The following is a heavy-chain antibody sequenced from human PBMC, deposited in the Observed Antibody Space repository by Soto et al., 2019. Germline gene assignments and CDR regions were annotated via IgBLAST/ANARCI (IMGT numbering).Heavy chain of an antibody. V-gene: IGHV4-59*01. D-gene: IGHD3-22*01. CDR3: ARDAPPYYDRSYYFDS. CDR1: GVSISSYY. J-gene: IGHJ4*02. CDR2: IYYSGST. Sequence: PXETLSLTCPVSGVSISSYYWSWIRQPPGKGLEWIGYIYYSGSTNYNPSLKSRVTISVDTSKNQFSLKLSSVTAADTAVYYCARDAPPYYDRSYYFDSWGQGTLVTVSS.